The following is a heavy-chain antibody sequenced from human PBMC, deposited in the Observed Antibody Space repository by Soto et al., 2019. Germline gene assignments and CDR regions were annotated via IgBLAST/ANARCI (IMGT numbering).Heavy chain of an antibody. Sequence: GGSLRLSCAASGFTFSSYGMHWVRQAPGKGLEWVAVISYDGSNKYYADSVKGRFTISRDNSKNTLYLQMNSLRAEDTAVYYCAKAREPNCSGGSCYSGGYFDYWGQGTLVTVSS. CDR2: ISYDGSNK. V-gene: IGHV3-30*18. D-gene: IGHD2-15*01. J-gene: IGHJ4*02. CDR1: GFTFSSYG. CDR3: AKAREPNCSGGSCYSGGYFDY.